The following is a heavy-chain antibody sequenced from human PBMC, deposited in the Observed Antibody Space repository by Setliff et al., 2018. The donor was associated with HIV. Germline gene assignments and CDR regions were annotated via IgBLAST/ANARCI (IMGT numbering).Heavy chain of an antibody. D-gene: IGHD6-13*01. V-gene: IGHV4-39*01. CDR1: GASISSSNSY. CDR2: IYNSGSS. Sequence: SETLSLTCTVYGASISSSNSYWAWIRQPPGKRLEWLASIYNSGSSSYNPSLSSRLTVSVDTSKNQVSLRLNSVTAADTGVYYCARHSDPPGTSWIFYYYYMDLWGAGTTVTVSS. CDR3: ARHSDPPGTSWIFYYYYMDL. J-gene: IGHJ6*03.